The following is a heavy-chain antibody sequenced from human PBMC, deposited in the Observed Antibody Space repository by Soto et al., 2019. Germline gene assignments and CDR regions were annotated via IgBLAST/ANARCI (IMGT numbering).Heavy chain of an antibody. V-gene: IGHV1-69*13. J-gene: IGHJ6*02. CDR2: IIPIFGTA. CDR1: GGTFSSYA. CDR3: ARDEVPAAIGYYYYGMDV. Sequence: SVKVSCKASGGTFSSYAISWVRQAPGQGLEWMGGIIPIFGTANYAQKFRGRVTITADESTSTAYMELSSLRSEDTAVYYCARDEVPAAIGYYYYGMDVWGQGTTVTVSS. D-gene: IGHD2-2*02.